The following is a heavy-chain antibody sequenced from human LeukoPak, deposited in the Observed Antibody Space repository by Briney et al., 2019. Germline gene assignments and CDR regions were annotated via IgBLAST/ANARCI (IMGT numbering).Heavy chain of an antibody. V-gene: IGHV4-59*11. D-gene: IGHD6-13*01. CDR1: GGSINSHY. CDR3: ARGVYIAAAQYGY. Sequence: PSETLSLTCTASGGSINSHYWSWIRQPPGKGLEWIGYIFYSRSINYNPSLKSRVTISVDTSKNQFSLKLSSVTAADTAVYYCARGVYIAAAQYGYWGQGTLVTVSS. J-gene: IGHJ4*02. CDR2: IFYSRSI.